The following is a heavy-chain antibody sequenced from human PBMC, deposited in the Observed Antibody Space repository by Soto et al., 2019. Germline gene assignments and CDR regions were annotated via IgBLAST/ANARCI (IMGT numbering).Heavy chain of an antibody. CDR2: IIPIFGTA. CDR1: GGTFSSYA. Sequence: QVQLVQSGAEVKKPGSSVKVSCKASGGTFSSYAISWVRQAPGQGLEWMGGIIPIFGTANYAQKFQGRVMITADKSTSTAYMELSSLRSEDTAVYYCAGRRGYCSGGSCYYVYFDYWGQGTLVTVSS. CDR3: AGRRGYCSGGSCYYVYFDY. D-gene: IGHD2-15*01. V-gene: IGHV1-69*06. J-gene: IGHJ4*02.